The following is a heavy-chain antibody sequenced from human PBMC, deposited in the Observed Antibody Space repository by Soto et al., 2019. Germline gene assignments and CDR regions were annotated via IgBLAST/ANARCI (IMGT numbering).Heavy chain of an antibody. D-gene: IGHD2-2*01. V-gene: IGHV1-18*01. CDR3: ATSIFLDCSSTSCYRDYYFDY. CDR1: GYTFTSYG. CDR2: ISAYNGNT. Sequence: ASVKVSCKASGYTFTSYGISWVRQAPGQGLEWMGWISAYNGNTNYAQKHQGRVTMTTDTSTSTAYMELRSLRSDDTAVYYCATSIFLDCSSTSCYRDYYFDYWGQGTLVTVSS. J-gene: IGHJ4*02.